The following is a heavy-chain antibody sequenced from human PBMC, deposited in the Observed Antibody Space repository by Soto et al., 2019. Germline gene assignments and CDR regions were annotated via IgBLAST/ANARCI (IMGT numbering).Heavy chain of an antibody. V-gene: IGHV4-34*01. CDR1: GGSFSGYY. CDR3: ARGGISHWAYFYYMDG. Sequence: PSETLSLTCAVYGGSFSGYYWSWIRQPPGKGLEWIGEINHSGSTNYNPSLKSRVTMSVDTSKNQFSLTLNSVTAADTATYYCARGGISHWAYFYYMDGWDRGTTVTVSS. D-gene: IGHD2-21*01. CDR2: INHSGST. J-gene: IGHJ6*03.